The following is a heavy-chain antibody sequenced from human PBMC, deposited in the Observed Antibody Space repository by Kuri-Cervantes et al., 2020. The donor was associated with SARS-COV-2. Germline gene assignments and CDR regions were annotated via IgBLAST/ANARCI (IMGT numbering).Heavy chain of an antibody. J-gene: IGHJ4*02. CDR2: ISGDSGIT. CDR1: GFTFSSYA. Sequence: ETLSLTCAASGFTFSSYAMSWVRQAPGKGLEWVSTISGDSGITYSADSVKGRFTISRDSSKKTVHLQMNRLRPEDTAVYFCARRYYDSSGYWEYFDYWGQGTRVTVSS. V-gene: IGHV3-23*01. CDR3: ARRYYDSSGYWEYFDY. D-gene: IGHD3-22*01.